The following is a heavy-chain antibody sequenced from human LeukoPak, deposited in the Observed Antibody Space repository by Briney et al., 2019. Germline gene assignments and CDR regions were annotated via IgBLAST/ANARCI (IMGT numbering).Heavy chain of an antibody. Sequence: SETLSLTCTVSGGSISSYYWSWIRQPPGKGLEWIGFIYYSGDTNYNPSLKSRVTISVDTSKNQFSLKLNSVTAADTAVYYCARGGSSSVNWGQGTLVTVSS. V-gene: IGHV4-59*01. CDR1: GGSISSYY. D-gene: IGHD6-6*01. CDR3: ARGGSSSVN. CDR2: IYYSGDT. J-gene: IGHJ4*02.